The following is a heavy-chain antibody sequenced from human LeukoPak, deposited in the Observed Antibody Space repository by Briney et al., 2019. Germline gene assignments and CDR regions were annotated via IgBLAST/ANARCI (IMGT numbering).Heavy chain of an antibody. V-gene: IGHV3-43*02. CDR3: AKDGAVAVFADY. CDR1: GFTFNSYA. D-gene: IGHD6-19*01. CDR2: IYSGGST. Sequence: GGSLRLSCTASGFTFNSYAMSWVRQAPGKGLEWVSVIYSGGSTYYADSVKGRFTISRDNSKNSLYLQMNSLRTEDTALYYCAKDGAVAVFADYWGQGTLVTVSS. J-gene: IGHJ4*02.